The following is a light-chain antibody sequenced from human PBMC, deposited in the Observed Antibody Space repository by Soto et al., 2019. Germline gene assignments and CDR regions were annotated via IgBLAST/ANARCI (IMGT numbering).Light chain of an antibody. Sequence: ESVLTQSPGTLSLSPGERATLSCRASQSVSNNYLAWYQQKPGQAPRLLTYGASRRATGIPDRFSGSGSGTDFTLTISRLEPEDFAVYSCQQYGSSPLTFGGGTKVEIK. J-gene: IGKJ4*01. CDR1: QSVSNNY. CDR2: GAS. CDR3: QQYGSSPLT. V-gene: IGKV3-20*01.